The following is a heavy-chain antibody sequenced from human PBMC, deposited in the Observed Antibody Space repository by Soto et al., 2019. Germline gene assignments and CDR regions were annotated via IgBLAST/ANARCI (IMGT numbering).Heavy chain of an antibody. D-gene: IGHD3-3*01. CDR1: GFSFSTYA. Sequence: PGGSLRLSFAASGFSFSTYAMTWVRKAPGKGLEWVSIISSSGDATYYVDSVKGRFTISRENSRNPLNFRMNSLRAEDMAVYYCAKNGEFWIWRMDVWGRGTTVPAP. J-gene: IGHJ6*02. CDR2: ISSSGDAT. CDR3: AKNGEFWIWRMDV. V-gene: IGHV3-23*01.